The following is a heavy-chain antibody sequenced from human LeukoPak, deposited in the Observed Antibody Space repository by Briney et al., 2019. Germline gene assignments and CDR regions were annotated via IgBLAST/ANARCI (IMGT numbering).Heavy chain of an antibody. Sequence: ASVKVSCKASGYTFTSYGISRVRQAPGQGLEWIGWISAYNGNTNYAQKLRGRVTMTTDTSTSTAYMELRSLRSDDTAVYYCARLGWELVRGAFDIWGQGTMVTVSS. V-gene: IGHV1-18*01. CDR2: ISAYNGNT. D-gene: IGHD1-26*01. CDR1: GYTFTSYG. J-gene: IGHJ3*02. CDR3: ARLGWELVRGAFDI.